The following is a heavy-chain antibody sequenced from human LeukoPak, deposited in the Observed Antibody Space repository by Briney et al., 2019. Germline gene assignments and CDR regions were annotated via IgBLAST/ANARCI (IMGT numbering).Heavy chain of an antibody. J-gene: IGHJ4*02. CDR3: ARGDNWNDGVDY. D-gene: IGHD1-1*01. CDR2: FYYSGST. CDR1: GGSISSGGYY. V-gene: IGHV4-31*03. Sequence: SETLSLTCTVSGGSISSGGYYWRWIRQHPGKGLEWIGYFYYSGSTYYNPSLKSRVTISVDTSKNQFSLKLSSVTAADTAVYYCARGDNWNDGVDYWGQGTLVTVSS.